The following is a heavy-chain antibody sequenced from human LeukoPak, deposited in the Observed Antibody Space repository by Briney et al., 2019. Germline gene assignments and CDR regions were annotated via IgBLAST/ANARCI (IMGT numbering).Heavy chain of an antibody. Sequence: SQTLSLTCVISGDNVSSNSAAWNSIRQSPSRGLEWLGRTYYRSKWYNDYAVSVKSRITINPDTTKNQFYLQFTSVPPEDTAVYYCARGSQWLGSRNPDTYYFDYWGQGTMVTVSS. CDR2: TYYRSKWYN. J-gene: IGHJ4*02. D-gene: IGHD6-19*01. CDR3: ARGSQWLGSRNPDTYYFDY. CDR1: GDNVSSNSAA. V-gene: IGHV6-1*01.